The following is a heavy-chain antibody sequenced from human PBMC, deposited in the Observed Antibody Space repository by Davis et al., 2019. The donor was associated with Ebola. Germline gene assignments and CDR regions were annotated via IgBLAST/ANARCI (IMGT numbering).Heavy chain of an antibody. V-gene: IGHV4-34*01. J-gene: IGHJ4*02. Sequence: PSETLSLTCALYGGSFSDYSWSLIRQPPGKGLEWIGEIDHRGKTYYNPSLKSRVTISIDTSRNQFSLKLTSVTAADTAVYYCASPHQIRGKDYFDLWGQGTLVTVSS. CDR2: IDHRGKT. CDR1: GGSFSDYS. CDR3: ASPHQIRGKDYFDL. D-gene: IGHD2-2*01.